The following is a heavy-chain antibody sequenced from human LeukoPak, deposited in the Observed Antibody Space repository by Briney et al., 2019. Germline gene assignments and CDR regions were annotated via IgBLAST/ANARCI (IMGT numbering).Heavy chain of an antibody. V-gene: IGHV3-30*03. CDR3: TTDGDVGATLYYFDY. D-gene: IGHD1-26*01. CDR2: ISYDGSNK. CDR1: GFTFSSYG. Sequence: PGGSLRLSCAASGFTFSSYGMHWVRQAPGKGLEWVAVISYDGSNKYYADSVKGRFTISRDNSKNTLYLQMNSLKTEDTAVYYCTTDGDVGATLYYFDYWGQGTLVTVSS. J-gene: IGHJ4*02.